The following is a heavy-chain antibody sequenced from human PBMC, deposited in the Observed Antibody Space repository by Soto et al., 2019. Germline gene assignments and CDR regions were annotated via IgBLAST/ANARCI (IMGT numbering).Heavy chain of an antibody. V-gene: IGHV1-18*01. CDR1: GYTFTSYG. Sequence: QVQLVQSGAEVKKPGASVKVSCKASGYTFTSYGISWVRQAPGQGLEWMGWISAYNGNTNYAQKLQGRVTMTTDTSTSTACMELRSLRSDDTAVYYCARDQVDYSNPLYYYGMDVWGQGTTVTVSS. J-gene: IGHJ6*02. CDR3: ARDQVDYSNPLYYYGMDV. CDR2: ISAYNGNT. D-gene: IGHD4-4*01.